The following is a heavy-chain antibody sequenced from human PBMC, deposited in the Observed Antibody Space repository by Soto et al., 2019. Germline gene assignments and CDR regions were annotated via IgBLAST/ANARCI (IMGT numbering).Heavy chain of an antibody. V-gene: IGHV1-69*06. CDR3: ARGPLPPDNWFDP. CDR2: IIPIFGTA. Sequence: SVKVSCKASGGTFSSYAISWVRQAPGQGLEWMGGIIPIFGTANYAQKFQGRVTITADKSMSTAYMELSSLRSEDTAVYYCARGPLPPDNWFDPWGQGSRVTVSS. J-gene: IGHJ5*02. CDR1: GGTFSSYA.